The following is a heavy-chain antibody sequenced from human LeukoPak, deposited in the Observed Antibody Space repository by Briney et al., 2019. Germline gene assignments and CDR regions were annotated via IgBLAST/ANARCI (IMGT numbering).Heavy chain of an antibody. CDR2: IYTSGST. J-gene: IGHJ3*02. D-gene: IGHD3-3*01. V-gene: IGHV4-4*09. Sequence: SETLSLTCTVSGGSISSYYWSWIRQPPGKGLEWIGYIYTSGSTNYNPSLKSRVTISVDKSKNQFSLKLSSVTAADTAVYHCARLIRFGTDAFDIWGQGTMVTVSS. CDR3: ARLIRFGTDAFDI. CDR1: GGSISSYY.